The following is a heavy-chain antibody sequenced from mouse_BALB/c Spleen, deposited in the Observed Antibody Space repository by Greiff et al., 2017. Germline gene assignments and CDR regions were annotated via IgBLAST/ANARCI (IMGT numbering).Heavy chain of an antibody. V-gene: IGHV1-4*01. J-gene: IGHJ2*01. D-gene: IGHD2-2*01. CDR1: GYTFTSYT. CDR3: AREGYEGVFDY. CDR2: INPSSGYT. Sequence: VQLQQSGAELARPGASVTMSCKASGYTFTSYTMHWVKQRPGQGLEWIGYINPSSGYTNYNQKFKDKATLTADKSSSTAYMQLSSLTSEDSEVYYCAREGYEGVFDYWGQGTTLTVSS.